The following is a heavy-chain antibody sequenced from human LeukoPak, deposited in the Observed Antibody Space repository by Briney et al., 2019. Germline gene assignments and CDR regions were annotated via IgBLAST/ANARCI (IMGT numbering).Heavy chain of an antibody. D-gene: IGHD3-10*01. J-gene: IGHJ5*02. Sequence: GGPLRLSCAASGFTFSSYGMHWVRQAPGKGLEWVAVISYDGSNKYYADSVKGRFTISRDNSKNTLYLQMNSLRAEDTAVYYCARSGTMVRGVIITFWFDPWGQGTLVTVSS. V-gene: IGHV3-30*03. CDR1: GFTFSSYG. CDR2: ISYDGSNK. CDR3: ARSGTMVRGVIITFWFDP.